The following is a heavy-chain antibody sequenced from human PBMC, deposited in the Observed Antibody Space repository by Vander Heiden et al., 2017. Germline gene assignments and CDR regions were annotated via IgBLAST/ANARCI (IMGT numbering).Heavy chain of an antibody. CDR3: ARMEQWLGALNFDY. V-gene: IGHV1-18*01. CDR2: ISAYNGNT. Sequence: SWVRQAPGQGLEWMGWISAYNGNTNYAQKLQGRVTMTTDTSTSTAYMELRSLSSDDTAVYYCARMEQWLGALNFDYWGQGTLVTVCS. J-gene: IGHJ4*02. D-gene: IGHD6-19*01.